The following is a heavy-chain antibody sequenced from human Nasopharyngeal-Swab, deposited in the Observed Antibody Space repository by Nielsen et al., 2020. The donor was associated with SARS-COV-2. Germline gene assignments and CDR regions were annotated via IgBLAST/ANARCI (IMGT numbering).Heavy chain of an antibody. CDR1: GFTFSSYW. V-gene: IGHV3-7*01. CDR2: IKQDGSEK. Sequence: GESMKISWAASGFTFSSYWMSWVRQAPGKGLERVANIKQDGSEKYYVDSVKGRFTISRDNAKNSLYLQMNSLRAEDTAVYYCARAHRLDYWGQGTLVTVSS. J-gene: IGHJ4*02. D-gene: IGHD1-14*01. CDR3: ARAHRLDY.